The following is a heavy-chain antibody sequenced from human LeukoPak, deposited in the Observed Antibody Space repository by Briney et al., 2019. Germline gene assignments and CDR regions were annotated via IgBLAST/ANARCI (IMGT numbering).Heavy chain of an antibody. CDR3: AREAYGSGSYLRNAFDI. V-gene: IGHV1-2*02. D-gene: IGHD3-10*01. CDR1: GYTFTGYY. CDR2: INPNSGGT. J-gene: IGHJ3*02. Sequence: ASVKVSCKASGYTFTGYYMHWVRQAPGQGLEWMGWINPNSGGTNYAQKFQGRVTMTRDTSISTAYMELSSLRSEDTAVYYCAREAYGSGSYLRNAFDIWGQGTMVTVSS.